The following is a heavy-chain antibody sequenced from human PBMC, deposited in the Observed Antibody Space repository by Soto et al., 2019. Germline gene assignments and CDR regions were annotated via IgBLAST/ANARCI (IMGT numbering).Heavy chain of an antibody. V-gene: IGHV3-23*01. CDR2: ISSSSSST. CDR3: AKFLPEFAYSPPAFDY. Sequence: GGSLRLSCAASGFTFSSYSMNWVRQAPGKGLEWVSYISSSSSSTYYADSVKGRFTISRDNSKNTLYLQMNSLRAEDTAVYYCAKFLPEFAYSPPAFDYWGQGTLVTVSS. CDR1: GFTFSSYS. D-gene: IGHD3-16*01. J-gene: IGHJ4*02.